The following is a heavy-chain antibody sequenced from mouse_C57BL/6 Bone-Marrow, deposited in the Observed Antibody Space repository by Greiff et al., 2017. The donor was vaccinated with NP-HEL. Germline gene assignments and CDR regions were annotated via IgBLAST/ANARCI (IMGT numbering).Heavy chain of an antibody. D-gene: IGHD1-1*01. CDR3: ARDYYGSSSYYFDY. Sequence: DVKLVESGGGLVKPGGSLKLSCAASGFTFSDYGMHWVRQAPEKGLEWVAYISSGSSTIYYADTVKGRFTISRDNAKNTLFLQMTSLRSEDTAMYYCARDYYGSSSYYFDYWGQGTTLTVSS. CDR1: GFTFSDYG. CDR2: ISSGSSTI. V-gene: IGHV5-17*01. J-gene: IGHJ2*01.